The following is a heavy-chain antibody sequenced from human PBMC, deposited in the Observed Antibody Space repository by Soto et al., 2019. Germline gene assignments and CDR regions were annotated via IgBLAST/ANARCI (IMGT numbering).Heavy chain of an antibody. CDR1: GFTFSDYY. D-gene: IGHD2-15*01. J-gene: IGHJ6*02. Sequence: WGSLRLSCAASGFTFSDYYMSWIRQAPGKGLEWVSYISSSGSTIYYGYSVKVRFTISRDNAKKSLYLKMNSLRAEDTAVYYCARATLDIVVVVAANAKPGMDXWGQGTTVTVS. V-gene: IGHV3-11*01. CDR3: ARATLDIVVVVAANAKPGMDX. CDR2: ISSSGSTI.